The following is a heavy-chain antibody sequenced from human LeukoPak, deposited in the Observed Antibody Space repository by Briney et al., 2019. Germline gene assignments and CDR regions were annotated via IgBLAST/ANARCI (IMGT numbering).Heavy chain of an antibody. CDR2: IWYDGSNK. J-gene: IGHJ3*02. D-gene: IGHD1-1*01. V-gene: IGHV3-33*06. Sequence: GGSLRLSCAGSGFTFRSYGMHWVRQAPGKGLEWVAVIWYDGSNKYYADSVKGRFTISRDNSKNTLYLQMNSLRAEDTAVYYCAKGWESYNPSGYLDAFDIWGQGTMVTVSS. CDR1: GFTFRSYG. CDR3: AKGWESYNPSGYLDAFDI.